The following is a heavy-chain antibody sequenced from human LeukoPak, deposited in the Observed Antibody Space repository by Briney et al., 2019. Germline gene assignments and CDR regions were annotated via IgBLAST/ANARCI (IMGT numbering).Heavy chain of an antibody. V-gene: IGHV1-8*01. CDR3: ARKGNKYYYYGMDV. CDR2: MNPNSGNT. J-gene: IGHJ6*02. D-gene: IGHD1/OR15-1a*01. CDR1: GYTFTSYD. Sequence: GASVKVSCKASGYTFTSYDINWVRQATGQGLEWMGRMNPNSGNTGYAQKFQGRVTMTRNTSISTAYMELSSLRSEDTAVYYCARKGNKYYYYGMDVWGQGTTVTVSS.